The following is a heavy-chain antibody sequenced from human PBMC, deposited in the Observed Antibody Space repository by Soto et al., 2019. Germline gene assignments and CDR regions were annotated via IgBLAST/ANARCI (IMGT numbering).Heavy chain of an antibody. V-gene: IGHV1-46*01. CDR1: GYPFTSYH. CDR2: INPTEGRT. CDR3: ARGREYSFGYNWFDH. Sequence: QVQLVQSGAEVRKPGASLKLSCQTSGYPFTSYHMHWVRQAPGQGLEWMGVINPTEGRTRYSQRFQDRVTMTRDTSTSTFYMELSSLRSEDTATYFCARGREYSFGYNWFDHWGQGTLVTVSS. D-gene: IGHD5-12*01. J-gene: IGHJ5*02.